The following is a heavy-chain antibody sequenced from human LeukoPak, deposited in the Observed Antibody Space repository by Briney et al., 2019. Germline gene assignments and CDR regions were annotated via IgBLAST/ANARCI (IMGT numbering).Heavy chain of an antibody. J-gene: IGHJ3*02. V-gene: IGHV4-59*08. CDR3: ARPGGVNDAFDT. D-gene: IGHD3-3*01. Sequence: SETLSLTCTASGGSISSYYWSWIRQPPGKGLEWIGYIYYSGSTNYNPSLKSRVTISVDTSKNQFSLKLSSVTAADTAVYYCARPGGVNDAFDTWGQGTMVTVSS. CDR2: IYYSGST. CDR1: GGSISSYY.